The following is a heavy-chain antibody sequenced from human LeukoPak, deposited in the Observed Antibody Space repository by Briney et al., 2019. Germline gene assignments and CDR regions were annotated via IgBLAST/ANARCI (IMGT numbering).Heavy chain of an antibody. Sequence: PSETLSLTCAVSRYSISSGYHWGWILQPPGKGLEWIGKIYHSGSTYYNPSLKSRVTISVDTSKNQFSLTLRYVTAADTAFYYCARVSGYYYYYMDVWGKGITVTVSS. D-gene: IGHD6-25*01. CDR3: ARVSGYYYYYMDV. CDR1: RYSISSGYH. CDR2: IYHSGST. V-gene: IGHV4-38-2*01. J-gene: IGHJ6*03.